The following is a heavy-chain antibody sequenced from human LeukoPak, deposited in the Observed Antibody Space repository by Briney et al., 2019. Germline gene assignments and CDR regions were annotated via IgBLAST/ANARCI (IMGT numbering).Heavy chain of an antibody. V-gene: IGHV1-18*01. Sequence: ASVMVSCKASGDTCTSNGISGGLHAPGQGLEWMGWISAYHGNTNYAQKPQGRVTMTTDTSTRPAYMELRSLRSDETAGYYCARRPTIMIRGVRITWFSPWGAGTLFTVSS. J-gene: IGHJ5*02. CDR2: ISAYHGNT. CDR1: GDTCTSNG. D-gene: IGHD3-10*01. CDR3: ARRPTIMIRGVRITWFSP.